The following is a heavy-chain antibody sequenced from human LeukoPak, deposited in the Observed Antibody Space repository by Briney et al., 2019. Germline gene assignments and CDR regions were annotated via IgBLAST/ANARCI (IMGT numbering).Heavy chain of an antibody. Sequence: PGGSLRLSCAASGFTFSGSAMHWVRQASGKGLEWVGRIRSKANGYATAYAASVKGRFTISRDDSKNTAYLQMNSLKTEDTAVYYCTRLMVQGVNAFDIWGQGTMVTVSS. CDR1: GFTFSGSA. D-gene: IGHD3-10*01. CDR2: IRSKANGYAT. CDR3: TRLMVQGVNAFDI. V-gene: IGHV3-73*01. J-gene: IGHJ3*02.